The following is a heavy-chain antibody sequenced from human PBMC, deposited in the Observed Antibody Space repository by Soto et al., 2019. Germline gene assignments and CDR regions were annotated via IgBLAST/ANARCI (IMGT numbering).Heavy chain of an antibody. Sequence: GGSLRLSCTGSGFIFGDYALSWFRQAPGKGLEWVGFIGTKAHDETTEYAASVKGRFTISRDDSKSIAYLHMDSLKTEDTEMYYCSREFCSSSSCYRTFDYWCQGKLVNVS. D-gene: IGHD2-2*01. CDR2: IGTKAHDETT. CDR3: SREFCSSSSCYRTFDY. J-gene: IGHJ4*02. CDR1: GFIFGDYA. V-gene: IGHV3-49*03.